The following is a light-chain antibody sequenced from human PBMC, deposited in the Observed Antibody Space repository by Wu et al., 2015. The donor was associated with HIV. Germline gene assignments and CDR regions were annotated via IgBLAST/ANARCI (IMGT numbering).Light chain of an antibody. CDR1: QSVSSSY. V-gene: IGKV3-20*01. CDR2: GAS. Sequence: DIVLTQSPGTLSLSPGERATLSCRASQSVSSSYLAWYQQKPGQAPRLLIYGASYRATGIPDRFSGSGSGTDFTLTISRLEPEDFAVYYCQQYGRSSFTFGPGTKVDIK. J-gene: IGKJ3*01. CDR3: QQYGRSSFT.